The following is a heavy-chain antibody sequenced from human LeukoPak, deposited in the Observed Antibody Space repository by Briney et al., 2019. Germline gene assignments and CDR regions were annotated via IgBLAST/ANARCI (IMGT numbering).Heavy chain of an antibody. CDR3: ARIGYSSSSTDY. D-gene: IGHD6-6*01. CDR2: IKEDGGVK. Sequence: VGSLRLSCAASGFTFSNYWMSWVRQAPGKGLEWVANIKEDGGVKYYVDFVKGRFTISRDNAKNSVYLQMNSLGAEDTAVYYCARIGYSSSSTDYWGQGTLVIVSS. CDR1: GFTFSNYW. J-gene: IGHJ4*02. V-gene: IGHV3-7*01.